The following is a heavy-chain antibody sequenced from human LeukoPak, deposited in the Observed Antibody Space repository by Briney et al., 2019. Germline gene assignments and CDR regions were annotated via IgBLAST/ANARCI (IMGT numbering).Heavy chain of an antibody. Sequence: SETLSLTCTVSGGSIGSGGYYWSWIRQHPGKGLEWIGYIYYSGSTYYNPSLKSRVTISVDTSKNQFSLKLSSVTAADTAVYYCARIRLHYFDYWGQGTLVTVSS. V-gene: IGHV4-31*03. CDR2: IYYSGST. J-gene: IGHJ4*02. CDR1: GGSIGSGGYY. CDR3: ARIRLHYFDY.